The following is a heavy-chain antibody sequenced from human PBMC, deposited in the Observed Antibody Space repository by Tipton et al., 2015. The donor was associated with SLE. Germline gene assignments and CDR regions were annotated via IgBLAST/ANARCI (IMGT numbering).Heavy chain of an antibody. CDR3: ARGRGDHYYGMDV. CDR2: INHSGST. D-gene: IGHD3-16*01. V-gene: IGHV4-34*01. Sequence: TLSLTCAVYGGSFSGYSWSWIRQPPGKGLEWMGEINHSGSTNYNPSLKSRVTILVDTSKNQFSLKLSSMTAADTAVYYCARGRGDHYYGMDVWGQGTTVSVSS. CDR1: GGSFSGYS. J-gene: IGHJ6*02.